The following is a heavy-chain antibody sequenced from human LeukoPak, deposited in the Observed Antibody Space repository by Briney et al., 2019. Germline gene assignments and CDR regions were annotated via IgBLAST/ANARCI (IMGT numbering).Heavy chain of an antibody. CDR2: ISVYNGKT. CDR1: GYTFTNSD. V-gene: IGHV1-18*01. CDR3: ARDRVRRSGTGGAFDI. D-gene: IGHD2-2*01. J-gene: IGHJ3*02. Sequence: ASVKVSCKASGYTFTNSDINWVRQAPGQGLEWMGWISVYNGKTNYAQKLQGRVTMTTDTSTSTAYMELRSLRSDDTAMYYCARDRVRRSGTGGAFDIWGQGTMVTVSS.